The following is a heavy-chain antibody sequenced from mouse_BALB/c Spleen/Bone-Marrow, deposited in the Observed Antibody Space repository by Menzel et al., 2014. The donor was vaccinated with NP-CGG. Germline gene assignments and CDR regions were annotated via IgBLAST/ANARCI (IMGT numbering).Heavy chain of an antibody. Sequence: EVKLVESGGGLVQPGGSLKLSCATSGFTFSDYYMYWVRQTPEKRLEWVAYISNGGGSTYYPDTVKGRFTISRDNAENTLYLQMSRLKSEDTAMYYCARHLYGNYGAMDYWGQGTSVTVSS. J-gene: IGHJ4*01. V-gene: IGHV5-12*02. CDR3: ARHLYGNYGAMDY. CDR2: ISNGGGST. D-gene: IGHD2-1*01. CDR1: GFTFSDYY.